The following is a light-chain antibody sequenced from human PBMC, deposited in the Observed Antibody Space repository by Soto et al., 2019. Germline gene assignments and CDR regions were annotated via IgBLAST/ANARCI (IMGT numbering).Light chain of an antibody. Sequence: QSALTQPASVSGSDGQPITISCSGTMRDVGAYNLVSWYQQHPGSAPKLIMYDVRNRPSGISSRFSGSRSGNTASLTISGLQPEYEGDYYCSADTARSTLVFGGGYKLTV. V-gene: IGLV2-14*03. CDR3: SADTARSTLV. CDR1: MRDVGAYNL. J-gene: IGLJ3*02. CDR2: DVR.